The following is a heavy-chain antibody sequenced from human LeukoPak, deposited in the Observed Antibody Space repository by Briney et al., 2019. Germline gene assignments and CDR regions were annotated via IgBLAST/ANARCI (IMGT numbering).Heavy chain of an antibody. V-gene: IGHV4-59*08. J-gene: IGHJ3*02. CDR3: ARLPRSFDSKDAFDI. D-gene: IGHD3-9*01. CDR1: GGSISNYY. CDR2: VYYSGTT. Sequence: PSETLSLTCTVSGGSISNYYWNWIRQPPGKGLEWLGYVYYSGTTNYNPSLQSRVTVSVDTPKNQFSLKLRSVTAADTAVYYCARLPRSFDSKDAFDIWGQGTMVTVSS.